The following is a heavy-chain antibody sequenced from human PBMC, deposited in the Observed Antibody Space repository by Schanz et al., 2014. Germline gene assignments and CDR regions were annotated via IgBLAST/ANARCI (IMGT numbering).Heavy chain of an antibody. CDR2: IYYSGST. D-gene: IGHD5-12*01. CDR1: GGSISNYY. Sequence: QVQLQESGPGLVKPSETLSLTCTVSGGSISNYYWSWIRQPPGKGLEWIGYIYYSGSTNYNPSLKSRVTIPVGTSKNEFSLKLSSATAADTAVYYCARAEINSGYARYYYGMDVWGQGTTVTVSS. V-gene: IGHV4-59*01. J-gene: IGHJ6*02. CDR3: ARAEINSGYARYYYGMDV.